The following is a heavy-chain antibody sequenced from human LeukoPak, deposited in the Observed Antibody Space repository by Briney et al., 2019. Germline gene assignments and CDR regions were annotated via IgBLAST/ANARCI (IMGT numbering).Heavy chain of an antibody. CDR3: AKVSLYCGGDCYLYYFDY. Sequence: GGSLRLSCAASGFTFSSYAMSWVHQAPGKGLEWVSAISGSGGSTYYADSVKGRFTISRDNSKNTLYLQMNSLRAEDTAVYYCAKVSLYCGGDCYLYYFDYWGQGTLVTVSS. J-gene: IGHJ4*02. D-gene: IGHD2-21*02. V-gene: IGHV3-23*01. CDR2: ISGSGGST. CDR1: GFTFSSYA.